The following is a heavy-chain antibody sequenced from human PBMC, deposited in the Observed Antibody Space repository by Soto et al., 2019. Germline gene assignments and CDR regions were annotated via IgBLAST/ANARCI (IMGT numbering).Heavy chain of an antibody. CDR3: ASSAGHPGDFFYYNGMDV. Sequence: SETVSLTCAGYGGPFSGYYSSWIRQPPGKGLEWIGEINHSGSTNYNPSLKSRVTISVDTSKNQFSLKLSSVTAADTAVYYCASSAGHPGDFFYYNGMDVWGQGTTVTVSS. D-gene: IGHD3-10*01. CDR1: GGPFSGYY. J-gene: IGHJ6*02. CDR2: INHSGST. V-gene: IGHV4-34*01.